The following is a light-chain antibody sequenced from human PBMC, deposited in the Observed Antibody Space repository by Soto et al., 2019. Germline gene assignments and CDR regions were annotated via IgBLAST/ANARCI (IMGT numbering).Light chain of an antibody. CDR2: GNS. J-gene: IGLJ2*01. CDR1: SSNIGAGYD. CDR3: QFYDSSLSGVV. Sequence: QAVVTQPPSVSGAPGQRVTISCTGSSSNIGAGYDVHWYQQLPGTAPKLLVYGNSNRPSGVPDRFSGSKSGTSASLAITGLQAEDEADYYCQFYDSSLSGVVFGGGTKLPVL. V-gene: IGLV1-40*01.